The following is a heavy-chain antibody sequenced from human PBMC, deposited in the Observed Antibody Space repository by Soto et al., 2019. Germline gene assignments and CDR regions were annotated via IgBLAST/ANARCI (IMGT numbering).Heavy chain of an antibody. D-gene: IGHD2-15*01. CDR2: IYKSATT. V-gene: IGHV4-30-4*01. J-gene: IGHJ5*01. CDR3: ARGRYCLTGRCFPNWFDS. CDR1: GDSISTVDYF. Sequence: SETLSLTCSVSGDSISTVDYFWAWIRQPPGQALEYIGYIYKSATTYYNPSFESRVAISLDTSKSQFSLNATSVTAADTAVYFCARGRYCLTGRCFPNWFDSWGQGTLVTVSS.